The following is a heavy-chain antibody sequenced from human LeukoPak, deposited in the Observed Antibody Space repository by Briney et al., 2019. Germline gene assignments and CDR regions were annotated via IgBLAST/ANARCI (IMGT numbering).Heavy chain of an antibody. D-gene: IGHD4-17*01. CDR2: IYYSGTT. V-gene: IGHV4-61*03. CDR3: ARVPISTTARGYFDY. CDR1: GGSVSSGDYY. J-gene: IGHJ4*02. Sequence: SETLSLTCTVSGGSVSSGDYYWSWIRQPPGKGLEWVGYIYYSGTTTYNPSLKGRVTISLDTSKNNFSLKLSSVTAADTAVYYCARVPISTTARGYFDYWGQGTLVTVSS.